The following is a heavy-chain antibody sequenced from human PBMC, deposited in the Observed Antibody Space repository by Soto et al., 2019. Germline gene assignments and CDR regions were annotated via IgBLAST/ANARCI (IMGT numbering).Heavy chain of an antibody. CDR2: IYYSGST. D-gene: IGHD3-16*02. CDR3: ASGLHYDYVWGSYRPIDY. CDR1: GGSISSGDYY. V-gene: IGHV4-30-4*01. Sequence: QVQLQESGPGLVKPSQTLSLTCTVSGGSISSGDYYWSWIRQPPGKGLEWIGYIYYSGSTYYNPSLNSRVTISVDTSKNQCSLKLSSVTAADTAVYYCASGLHYDYVWGSYRPIDYWGQATLVTASS. J-gene: IGHJ4*02.